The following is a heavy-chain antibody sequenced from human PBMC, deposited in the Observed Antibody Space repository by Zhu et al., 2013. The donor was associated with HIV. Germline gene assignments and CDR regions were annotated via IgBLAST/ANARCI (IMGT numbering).Heavy chain of an antibody. V-gene: IGHV1-69*01. J-gene: IGHJ4*02. CDR1: GGTFSSYA. CDR3: ARVQTQRTNIVVVPAAIYFDY. CDR2: IIPIFGTA. D-gene: IGHD2-2*01. Sequence: QVQLVQSGAEVKKPGSSVKVSCKASGGTFSSYAISWVRQAPGQGLEWMGGIIPIFGTANYAQKFQGRVTITADESTSTAYMELSSLRSEDTAVYYCARVQTQRTNIVVVPAAIYFDYWGQGTLVTVSS.